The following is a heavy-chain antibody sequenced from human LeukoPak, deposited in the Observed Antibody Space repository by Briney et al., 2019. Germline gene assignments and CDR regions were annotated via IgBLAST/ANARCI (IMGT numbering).Heavy chain of an antibody. CDR2: INHSGST. D-gene: IGHD5-24*01. Sequence: SETLSLTCAVHGGSFSGYYWSWIRQPPGKGLEWIGEINHSGSTNYNPSLKSRVTISVDTSKNQFSLKLSSVTAADTAVYYCARERQRWLQRGRSYFDYWGQGTLVTVSS. CDR3: ARERQRWLQRGRSYFDY. J-gene: IGHJ4*02. CDR1: GGSFSGYY. V-gene: IGHV4-34*01.